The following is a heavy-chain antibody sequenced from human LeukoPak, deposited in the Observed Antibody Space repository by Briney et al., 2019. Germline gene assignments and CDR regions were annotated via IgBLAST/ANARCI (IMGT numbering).Heavy chain of an antibody. CDR2: ISSSGSTI. Sequence: GRSLRLSCAASGFTFSDYYMSWIRQAPGKGLEWVSYISSSGSTIYYADSVKGRFTISRDNAKNSLYLQMNSLRAEDTAVYYCARDSKLRTRFLEWSHSPYGMDVWGQGTTVTVSS. J-gene: IGHJ6*02. V-gene: IGHV3-11*01. CDR1: GFTFSDYY. D-gene: IGHD3-3*01. CDR3: ARDSKLRTRFLEWSHSPYGMDV.